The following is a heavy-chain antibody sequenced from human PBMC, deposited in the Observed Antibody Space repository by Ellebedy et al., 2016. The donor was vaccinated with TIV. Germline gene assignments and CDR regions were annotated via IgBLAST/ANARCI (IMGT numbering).Heavy chain of an antibody. D-gene: IGHD3-22*01. CDR2: INPNSGGT. CDR1: GYTFTGYY. Sequence: AASVKVSCKASGYTFTGYYMHWVRQAPGQGLEWMGWINPNSGGTNYAQKFQGWVTMTRDTSISTAYMELSRLRSDDTAVYYCARDVGYDSNGYHPYYFDYWGQGTLVTVSS. V-gene: IGHV1-2*04. J-gene: IGHJ4*02. CDR3: ARDVGYDSNGYHPYYFDY.